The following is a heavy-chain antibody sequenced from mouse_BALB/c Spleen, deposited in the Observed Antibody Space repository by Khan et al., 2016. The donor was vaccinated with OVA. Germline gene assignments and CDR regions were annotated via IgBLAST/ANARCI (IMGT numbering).Heavy chain of an antibody. Sequence: QVQLQESGPSLVAPSQSLSLTCTVTGFSITGEGVNWVRQPPGKGLEWLGIIRDDGNTDYNSALKTRLTISKDNSKSQDFLKMNSLQTDDTATYFCARSNYDYYREAMDYWGQGTSVTVSS. CDR2: IRDDGNT. CDR3: ARSNYDYYREAMDY. J-gene: IGHJ4*01. D-gene: IGHD2-12*01. V-gene: IGHV2-6-7*01. CDR1: GFSITGEG.